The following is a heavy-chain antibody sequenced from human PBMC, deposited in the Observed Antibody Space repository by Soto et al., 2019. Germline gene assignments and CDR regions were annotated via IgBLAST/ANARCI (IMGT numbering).Heavy chain of an antibody. J-gene: IGHJ6*02. D-gene: IGHD2-2*01. CDR2: ISGSNGNT. V-gene: IGHV1-18*04. CDR3: ARGGYCTSTSCYEDFYHGMDV. Sequence: QVQLVQSAGEVKKSGASVKVSCKASGYTFTNYGLSWVRQAPGQGLEWMGFISGSNGNTNYARKLHGRLTMTTDTSTRTAYMALRSLRSDDTAVYYCARGGYCTSTSCYEDFYHGMDVWGQVTTVPVSS. CDR1: GYTFTNYG.